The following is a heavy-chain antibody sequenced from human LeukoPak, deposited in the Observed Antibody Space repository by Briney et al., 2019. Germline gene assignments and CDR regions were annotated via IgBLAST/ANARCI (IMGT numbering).Heavy chain of an antibody. CDR3: ARGNTEIDYYYYYMDV. CDR1: GFTFSSYW. V-gene: IGHV3-7*01. J-gene: IGHJ6*03. CDR2: IKQDGSEK. D-gene: IGHD2/OR15-2a*01. Sequence: PGGSLRLSCAASGFTFSSYWMSWVRQAPGKGLEWVANIKQDGSEKYYVDSVKGRFTISRDNAKNSLYLQMNSLRAEDTAVYYCARGNTEIDYYYYYMDVWGKGTTVTVSS.